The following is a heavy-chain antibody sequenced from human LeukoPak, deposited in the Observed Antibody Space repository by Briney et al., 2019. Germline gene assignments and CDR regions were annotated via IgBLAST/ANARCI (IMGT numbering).Heavy chain of an antibody. CDR1: GFTFNSYS. D-gene: IGHD4-17*01. CDR3: ARVPPTTAHS. V-gene: IGHV3-21*01. J-gene: IGHJ4*02. CDR2: ISHSSTYM. Sequence: GGSLRLSCAASGFTFNSYSTNWVRQTPEKGLEWVSSISHSSTYMYYTDSVKGRFTISRDNAKNSLYLQMNSLRAEDTAVYYCARVPPTTAHSWGRGALVTVSS.